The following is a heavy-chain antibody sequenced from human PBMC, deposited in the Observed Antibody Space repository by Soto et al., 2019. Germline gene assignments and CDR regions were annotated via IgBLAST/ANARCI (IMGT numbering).Heavy chain of an antibody. Sequence: ASVKVSCKVSGYTLTELSMHWVRQAPGKGLEWMGGFDPEDGETIYAQKFQGRVTITEDTSTDTAYMELRSLRSEDTAVYYCATALRYFYWFPSGPFDYWGQGTLVTVSS. CDR1: GYTLTELS. CDR2: FDPEDGET. J-gene: IGHJ4*02. CDR3: ATALRYFYWFPSGPFDY. V-gene: IGHV1-24*01. D-gene: IGHD3-9*01.